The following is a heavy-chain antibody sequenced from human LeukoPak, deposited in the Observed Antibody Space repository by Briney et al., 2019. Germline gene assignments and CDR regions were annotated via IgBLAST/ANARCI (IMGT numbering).Heavy chain of an antibody. CDR2: LYTSGST. J-gene: IGHJ6*02. CDR1: GGSINSYY. CDR3: AREGSDSGWFSYYGLDV. V-gene: IGHV4-4*07. D-gene: IGHD6-19*01. Sequence: SETLSLTCTVSGGSINSYYWTWIRQPAGKGLEWIGRLYTSGSTSYNPSLKSRVTLSVDTSENQFSLKLNSVTAADTAMYYCAREGSDSGWFSYYGLDVWGQGTTVTVSS.